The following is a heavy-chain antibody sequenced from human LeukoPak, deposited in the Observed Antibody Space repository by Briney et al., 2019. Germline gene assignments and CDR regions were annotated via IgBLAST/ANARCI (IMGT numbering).Heavy chain of an antibody. CDR1: GFIFRNYW. CDR3: ARDGGLHTNFDY. V-gene: IGHV3-7*01. CDR2: TKPDGSAE. J-gene: IGHJ4*02. D-gene: IGHD2-15*01. Sequence: GALRLSCAASGFIFRNYWMGWVRQAPGKGLEWVANTKPDGSAEYYADSVRGRFTASRDNANNVLYLQMNRLRAEDTAVYYCARDGGLHTNFDYWGQGTLLTVSS.